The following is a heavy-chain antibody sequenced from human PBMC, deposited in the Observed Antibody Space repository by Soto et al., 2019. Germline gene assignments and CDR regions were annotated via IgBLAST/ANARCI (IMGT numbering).Heavy chain of an antibody. CDR3: AKAPNTAMVLSGHYYMDV. V-gene: IGHV3-43*01. D-gene: IGHD5-18*01. CDR1: GFTFDDYT. CDR2: ISWDGGST. J-gene: IGHJ6*03. Sequence: GGSLRLSCAASGFTFDDYTMHWVRQAPGKGLEWVSLISWDGGSTYYADSVKGRFTISRDNSKNSLYLQMNSLRTEDPALYYCAKAPNTAMVLSGHYYMDVLGKGTTVTVSS.